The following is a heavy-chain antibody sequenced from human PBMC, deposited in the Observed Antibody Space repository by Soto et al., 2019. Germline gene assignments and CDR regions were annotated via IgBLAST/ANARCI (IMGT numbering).Heavy chain of an antibody. D-gene: IGHD6-13*01. CDR1: GVFLSSGAYY. CDR3: ARYRFSGTWSKFDY. Sequence: LSLTCTVSGVFLSSGAYYWSWIRQHPGKGLEWIGNIYYTGSTYYTPSLKSRVTMSLDTSKNQFSLKLTSVTAADTAVYFCARYRFSGTWSKFDYWGQRIPVTVSS. CDR2: IYYTGST. V-gene: IGHV4-31*03. J-gene: IGHJ4*02.